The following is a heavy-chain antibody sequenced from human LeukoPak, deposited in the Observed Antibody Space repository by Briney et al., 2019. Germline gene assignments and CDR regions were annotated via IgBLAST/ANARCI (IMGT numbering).Heavy chain of an antibody. CDR1: GFTFKLYT. Sequence: GGSLRLSCAAFGFTFKLYTMSWVRQAPGQGLEWVSSINFSGDNRGDNTYYADSVRGRFSISRDNSQNTVFLQMNNLRVDDTAAYYCVGTFTVFGVVSTIEWGQGTLVTVSS. J-gene: IGHJ4*02. V-gene: IGHV3-23*01. CDR2: INFSGDNRGDNT. D-gene: IGHD3-3*01. CDR3: VGTFTVFGVVSTIE.